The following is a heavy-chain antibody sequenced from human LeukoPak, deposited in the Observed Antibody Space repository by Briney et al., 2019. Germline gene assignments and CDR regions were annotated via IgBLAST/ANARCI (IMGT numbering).Heavy chain of an antibody. Sequence: GGSLRLSCAASGFTFSTYAMNWVRQAPGKGLNWVSGISGSGDSTLYADSVKGRFTISRDNSKKALYLQMNSLRADDTAVYYCAKDARWLAPGTFDIWGQGTMVTVS. CDR3: AKDARWLAPGTFDI. CDR2: ISGSGDST. J-gene: IGHJ3*02. V-gene: IGHV3-23*01. CDR1: GFTFSTYA. D-gene: IGHD6-19*01.